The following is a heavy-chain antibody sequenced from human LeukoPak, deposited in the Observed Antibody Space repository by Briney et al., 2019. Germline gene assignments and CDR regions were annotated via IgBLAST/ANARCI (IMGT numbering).Heavy chain of an antibody. Sequence: MASETLSLTCTVSGGSISSYYWSWIRQPPGKGLEWIGEINHSGSTNYNPPLKSRVTISVDTSKNQFSLKLSSVTAADTAVYYCARVVHYDFWSGYQTRFDYWGQGTLVTVSS. V-gene: IGHV4-34*01. D-gene: IGHD3-3*01. CDR1: GGSISSYY. CDR2: INHSGST. CDR3: ARVVHYDFWSGYQTRFDY. J-gene: IGHJ4*02.